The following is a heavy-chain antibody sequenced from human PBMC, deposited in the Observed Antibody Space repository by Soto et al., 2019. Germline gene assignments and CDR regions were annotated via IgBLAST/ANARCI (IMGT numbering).Heavy chain of an antibody. Sequence: PGGSLRLSCAAAGFSVSTSHISWVRQAPGKGLEWVSVIYSGGATHYAVSVKGRLIISRDKSKNTVYLQMNSLRAEDTAVYYCAKDLGEMPTLFDYWGQGTLVTVSS. V-gene: IGHV3-53*01. CDR3: AKDLGEMPTLFDY. D-gene: IGHD2-2*01. CDR1: GFSVSTSH. CDR2: IYSGGAT. J-gene: IGHJ4*02.